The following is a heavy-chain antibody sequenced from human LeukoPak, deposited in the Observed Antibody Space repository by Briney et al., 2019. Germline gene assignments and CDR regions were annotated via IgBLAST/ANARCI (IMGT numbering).Heavy chain of an antibody. D-gene: IGHD3-22*01. Sequence: PSETLSLTCAAYGGSFSGYYWSWIRHPPGKGLEWIGEINHSGSTNYNPSLKSRVTISVDTSKNQFSLKLSSVTAADTAVYYCAKENYDSSGYHYWGQGTQVTVSS. J-gene: IGHJ4*02. CDR1: GGSFSGYY. V-gene: IGHV4-34*01. CDR3: AKENYDSSGYHY. CDR2: INHSGST.